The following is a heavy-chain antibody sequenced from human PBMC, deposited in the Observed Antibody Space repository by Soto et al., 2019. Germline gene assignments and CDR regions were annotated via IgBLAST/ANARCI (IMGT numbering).Heavy chain of an antibody. V-gene: IGHV1-69*04. CDR1: GGTFSSYT. CDR2: IIPILGIA. D-gene: IGHD2-21*02. CDR3: ARDQPSRGGDPDYFDY. Sequence: VASVKVSCKASGGTFSSYTISWVRQAPGQGLEWMGRIIPILGIANYAQKFQGRVTITTDKSTSTAYMELSSLRSEDTAVYYCARDQPSRGGDPDYFDYWGQGTLVTVSS. J-gene: IGHJ4*02.